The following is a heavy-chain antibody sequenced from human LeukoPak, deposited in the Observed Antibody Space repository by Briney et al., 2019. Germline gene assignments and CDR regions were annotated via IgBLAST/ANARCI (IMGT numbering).Heavy chain of an antibody. CDR2: INAGNGNT. Sequence: ASVKVSCKASGYTFTSYAMHWVRQAPGQRLEWMGWINAGNGNTKYSQEFQGRVTMTRDTSISTAYMELSRLRSDDTAVYYCARDLYPMVGATFGGCPDVWGKGTTVTGSS. J-gene: IGHJ6*04. V-gene: IGHV1-3*01. CDR3: ARDLYPMVGATFGGCPDV. CDR1: GYTFTSYA. D-gene: IGHD1-26*01.